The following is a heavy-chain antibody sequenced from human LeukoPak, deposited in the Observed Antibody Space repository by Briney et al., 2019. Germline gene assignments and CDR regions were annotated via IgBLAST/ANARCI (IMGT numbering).Heavy chain of an antibody. J-gene: IGHJ4*02. CDR2: VKSDGSNP. CDR3: ARDRTGTAFGY. CDR1: RFSFSNYW. Sequence: GGSLRLSCAASRFSFSNYWMHWVRQAPGKGLVWVSRVKSDGSNPSYADSVKGRFTISRDNAKNSLYLQMNSLRAEDTAVYYCARDRTGTAFGYWGQGTLVTVSS. V-gene: IGHV3-74*01. D-gene: IGHD1-1*01.